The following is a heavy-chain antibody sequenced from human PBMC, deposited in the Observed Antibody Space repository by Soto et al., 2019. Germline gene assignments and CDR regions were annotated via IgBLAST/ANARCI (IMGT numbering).Heavy chain of an antibody. CDR1: GFPFSSYE. Sequence: GVSLRLSCAGSGFPFSSYEMNWVRHAPGKGLECISYISSSGSTIYYADSVKGRFTISRDNAKESLYLQMNSLRAEDTAVYYCASSYFYGSGTYYKGLGYWGQGTLVTVSS. D-gene: IGHD3-10*01. V-gene: IGHV3-48*03. CDR3: ASSYFYGSGTYYKGLGY. J-gene: IGHJ4*02. CDR2: ISSSGSTI.